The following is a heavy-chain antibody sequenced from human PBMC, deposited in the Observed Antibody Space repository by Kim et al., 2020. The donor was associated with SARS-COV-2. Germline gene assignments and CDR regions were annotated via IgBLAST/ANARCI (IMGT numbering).Heavy chain of an antibody. J-gene: IGHJ3*02. CDR3: AKLIVGATMGGLRDAFDI. CDR2: ISYDGSNK. Sequence: GGSLRLSCAASGFTFSSYGMHWVRQAPGKGLEWVAVISYDGSNKYYADSVKGRFTISRDNSKNTLYLQMNSLRAEDTAVYYCAKLIVGATMGGLRDAFDIWGQGTMVTVSS. V-gene: IGHV3-30*18. CDR1: GFTFSSYG. D-gene: IGHD1-26*01.